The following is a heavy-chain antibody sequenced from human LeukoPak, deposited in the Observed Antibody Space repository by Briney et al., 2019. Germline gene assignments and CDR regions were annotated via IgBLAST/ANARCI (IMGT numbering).Heavy chain of an antibody. CDR3: ARHYYDSSGYYYFDY. V-gene: IGHV4-59*08. CDR1: GGSISGYY. D-gene: IGHD3-22*01. CDR2: IYYSGST. J-gene: IGHJ4*01. Sequence: TSETLSLTCTVSGGSISGYYWSWMRQLPGKGLEYIGYIYYSGSTDYNPSLKSRITISVDTSKNQFSLKLSSVTAADTAVYYCARHYYDSSGYYYFDYWGQGTLVTVFS.